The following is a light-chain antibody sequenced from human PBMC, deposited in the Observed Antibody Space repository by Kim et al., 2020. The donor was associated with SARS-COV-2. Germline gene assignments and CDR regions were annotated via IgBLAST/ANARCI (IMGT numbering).Light chain of an antibody. J-gene: IGKJ5*01. CDR3: QQYKNFPIT. Sequence: DIQMTQSPSPLSASVGDRVTISCQASQDIRNHLNWYQQKPGKAPKLLIYDVSNLETGVPSRFSGSVSGTEFTFTIASLQPEDIATYYCQQYKNFPITFGQGTRREIK. CDR2: DVS. CDR1: QDIRNH. V-gene: IGKV1-33*01.